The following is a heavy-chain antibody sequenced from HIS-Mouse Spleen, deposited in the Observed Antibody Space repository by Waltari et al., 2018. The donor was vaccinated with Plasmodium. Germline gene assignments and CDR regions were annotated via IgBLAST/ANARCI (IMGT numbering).Heavy chain of an antibody. Sequence: LEWVSYISSSSSTIYYADSVKGRFTISRDNAKNSLYLQMNSLRAEDTAVYYCARVNSGSYYWFDPWGQGTLVTVSS. CDR2: ISSSSSTI. CDR3: ARVNSGSYYWFDP. D-gene: IGHD1-26*01. J-gene: IGHJ5*02. V-gene: IGHV3-48*01.